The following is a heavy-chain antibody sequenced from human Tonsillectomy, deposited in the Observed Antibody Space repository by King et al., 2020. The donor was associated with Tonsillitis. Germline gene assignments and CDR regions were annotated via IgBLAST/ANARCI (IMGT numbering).Heavy chain of an antibody. D-gene: IGHD2-2*01. J-gene: IGHJ6*02. Sequence: VQLVESGAEVKKPGASVKVSCKASGYTFTGYYMHWVRQAPGQGLEWMGWINPNSGGTNYAQKFQGRVTMTRDTSISTAYMELSRLRSDDTAGDYCAGPSVVVGPAANGGYYYGMDVWGQGTTVTVSS. CDR3: AGPSVVVGPAANGGYYYGMDV. CDR1: GYTFTGYY. CDR2: INPNSGGT. V-gene: IGHV1-2*02.